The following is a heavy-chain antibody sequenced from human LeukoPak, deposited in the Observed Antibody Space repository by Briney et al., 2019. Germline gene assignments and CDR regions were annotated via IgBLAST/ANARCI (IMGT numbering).Heavy chain of an antibody. CDR2: IYSGGST. D-gene: IGHD7-27*01. V-gene: IGHV3-66*01. CDR1: AFTVSSNY. J-gene: IGHJ4*02. CDR3: ARANWGHPMYYFDY. Sequence: GGSLRLSCAASAFTVSSNYMSWVRQAPGKGLEWVSIIYSGGSTYYADSVKGRFTISRDNSKNTLYLQMNSLRAEDTAVYYCARANWGHPMYYFDYWGQGTLVTVSS.